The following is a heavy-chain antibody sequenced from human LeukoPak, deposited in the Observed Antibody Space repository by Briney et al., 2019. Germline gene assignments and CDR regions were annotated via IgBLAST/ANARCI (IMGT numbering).Heavy chain of an antibody. J-gene: IGHJ4*02. V-gene: IGHV4-38-2*02. D-gene: IGHD3-10*01. CDR1: GYSISSGYY. Sequence: EPSETLSLTCTVSGYSISSGYYWGWIRQPPGKGLEWFGSIYHSGSTYYNPSLKSRFTISVDTSKNQFSLKLSSVTAADTAVYYCARGVVRGVNLFDYWGQGTLVTVSS. CDR2: IYHSGST. CDR3: ARGVVRGVNLFDY.